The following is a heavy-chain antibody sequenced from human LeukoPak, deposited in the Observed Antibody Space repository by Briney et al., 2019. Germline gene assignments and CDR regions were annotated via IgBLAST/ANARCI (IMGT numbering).Heavy chain of an antibody. D-gene: IGHD5-24*01. CDR1: GFTFSSYS. J-gene: IGHJ4*02. CDR3: ARDGKRWLQWTGYFDY. V-gene: IGHV3-48*01. Sequence: PGGSLRLSCAASGFTFSSYSMNWVRQAPGKGLEWVSYISSSSSTIYYADSVKGRFTISRDNAKNSLYLQMNSLRAEDTAVYYCARDGKRWLQWTGYFDYWGQGTLVTVSS. CDR2: ISSSSSTI.